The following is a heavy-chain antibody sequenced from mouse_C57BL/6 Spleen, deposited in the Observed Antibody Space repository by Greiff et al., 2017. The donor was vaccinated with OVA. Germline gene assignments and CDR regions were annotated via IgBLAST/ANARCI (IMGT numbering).Heavy chain of an antibody. CDR2: ISYSGST. CDR3: ARGGELTGTIFGY. Sequence: VQLKESGPGMVKPSQSLSLTCTVTGYSITSGYDWHWIRHFPGNKLEWMGYISYSGSTNYNPSLKSRIFITHDTSKNHFFLKLNSVTTEDTATYYCARGGELTGTIFGYWGQGTTLTVSS. D-gene: IGHD4-1*01. CDR1: GYSITSGYD. V-gene: IGHV3-1*01. J-gene: IGHJ2*01.